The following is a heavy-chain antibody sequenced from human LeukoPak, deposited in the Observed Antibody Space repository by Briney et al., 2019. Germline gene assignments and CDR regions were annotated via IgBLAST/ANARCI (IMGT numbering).Heavy chain of an antibody. D-gene: IGHD1-7*01. J-gene: IGHJ4*02. CDR3: ARERSNWYYLDY. CDR2: INSGNGNT. V-gene: IGHV1-3*04. Sequence: GASVKVSCKAYGYSFTSFAIHWVRQAPGQGLEWLGWINSGNGNTKYSQRFQGRLTITRDASANTVYLELSSLRSGDTAVFYCARERSNWYYLDYWGQGSLVTVSS. CDR1: GYSFTSFA.